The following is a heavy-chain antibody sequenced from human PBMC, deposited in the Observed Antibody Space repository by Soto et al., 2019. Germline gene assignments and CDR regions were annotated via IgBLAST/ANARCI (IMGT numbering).Heavy chain of an antibody. D-gene: IGHD3-22*01. CDR3: EKGGSYYYGSRCYYRDSFDI. V-gene: IGHV3-23*01. CDR2: ISGSGGST. Sequence: GGSLRLSFAASGFTFSSYAMSWVRQAQVKGLERVSAISGSGGSTYYADSVKGRFTISRDNSKNPLYLQMNSLRAEDPAVYYCEKGGSYYYGSRCYYRDSFDICGQLTMFT. J-gene: IGHJ3*02. CDR1: GFTFSSYA.